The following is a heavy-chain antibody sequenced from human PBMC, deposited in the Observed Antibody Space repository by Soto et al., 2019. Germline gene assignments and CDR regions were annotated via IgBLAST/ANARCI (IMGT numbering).Heavy chain of an antibody. CDR1: GFTVSKYW. CDR3: VVMGGFDF. D-gene: IGHD3-16*01. V-gene: IGHV3-74*01. Sequence: EVQLVESGGGLVQPGGSLRLSCVVSGFTVSKYWMQWVRQAPGKGLVWLSRITSDGRSTSYADSVKGRFNISRDNANIPVDLQMKTLRADDTGVYYCVVMGGFDFWGQGDVVTVSS. CDR2: ITSDGRST. J-gene: IGHJ4*02.